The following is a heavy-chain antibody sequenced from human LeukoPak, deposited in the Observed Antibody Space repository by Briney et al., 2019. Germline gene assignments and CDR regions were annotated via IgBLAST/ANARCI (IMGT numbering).Heavy chain of an antibody. Sequence: VGSLRLSCAASGVTATSNYTSWGRHAPGKGLKWVSVIYPSGGTYYADSVKGRFTISRDDSKNTLYLQMNSLRAEDTAVYYCAREVTGTIDYWGQGTLVTVSS. D-gene: IGHD1-7*01. V-gene: IGHV3-53*01. J-gene: IGHJ4*02. CDR1: GVTATSNY. CDR2: IYPSGGT. CDR3: AREVTGTIDY.